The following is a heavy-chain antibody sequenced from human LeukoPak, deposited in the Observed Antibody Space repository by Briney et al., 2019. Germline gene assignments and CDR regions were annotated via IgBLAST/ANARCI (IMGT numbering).Heavy chain of an antibody. CDR2: IYYSGST. CDR3: ARDRATVTTSNYYYYYMDV. CDR1: GGSISSYY. Sequence: PSETLSLTCTVSGGSISSYYWSWIRQPPGKGLEWIGYIYYSGSTNYNPSLKSRVTISVDTSKNQFSLKLSSVTAADTAVYYCARDRATVTTSNYYYYYMDVWGKGTTVTVSS. V-gene: IGHV4-59*01. D-gene: IGHD4-17*01. J-gene: IGHJ6*03.